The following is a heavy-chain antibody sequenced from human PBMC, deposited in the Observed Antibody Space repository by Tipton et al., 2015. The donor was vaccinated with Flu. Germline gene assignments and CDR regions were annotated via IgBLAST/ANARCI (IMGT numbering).Heavy chain of an antibody. CDR1: GFTFRNYW. D-gene: IGHD6-19*01. V-gene: IGHV3-7*03. CDR3: ARAVGGGEAY. CDR2: IKEDGSEI. Sequence: SGFTFRNYWMHWVRQAPGKGLEWVANIKEDGSEIYYVDSVKGRFTISRDNAKNSLYLQMSSLRAEDTAVYYCARAVGGGEAYWGQGTLVTVSS. J-gene: IGHJ4*02.